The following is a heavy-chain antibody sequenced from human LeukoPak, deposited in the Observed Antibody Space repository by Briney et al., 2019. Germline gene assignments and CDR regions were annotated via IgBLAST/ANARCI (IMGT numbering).Heavy chain of an antibody. CDR3: ARGMGYSSSSDFDY. J-gene: IGHJ4*02. V-gene: IGHV1-69*02. D-gene: IGHD6-6*01. CDR1: GGTFSSYT. CDR2: IIPILGIA. Sequence: SVRVSCKASGGTFSSYTISWVRQAPGQGLEWMGRIIPILGIANYAQKFQGRVTITADKSTSTAYMELSSLRSEDTAVYYCARGMGYSSSSDFDYWGQGTLVTVSS.